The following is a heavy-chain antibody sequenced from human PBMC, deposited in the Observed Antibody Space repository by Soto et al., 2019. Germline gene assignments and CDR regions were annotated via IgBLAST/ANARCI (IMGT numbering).Heavy chain of an antibody. CDR1: GGFVSSASYF. D-gene: IGHD3-3*01. CDR3: ARMRFGEVPSWFDP. V-gene: IGHV4-61*01. Sequence: QVQLQESGPGLVKPSETLSLTCTVSGGFVSSASYFWSWIRQPPGKEMEFIAYVYYTGTTKYSPSLKSRASISLDTSKNQFSLKLSSETTADTAIYYCARMRFGEVPSWFDPWGQGILVTVS. CDR2: VYYTGTT. J-gene: IGHJ5*02.